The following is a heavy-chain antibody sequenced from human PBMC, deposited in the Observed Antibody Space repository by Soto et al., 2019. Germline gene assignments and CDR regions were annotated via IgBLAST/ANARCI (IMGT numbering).Heavy chain of an antibody. CDR3: ARDSVVVPAALRNFYYYGMDV. D-gene: IGHD2-2*02. Sequence: ASVKVSCKASGGTFSSYAVSWVRQAPGQGLEWMGGIIPIFGTANYAQKFQGRVTITADKSTSTAYMELSTLRSEDTAVYYCARDSVVVPAALRNFYYYGMDVWGQGTTVTGSS. J-gene: IGHJ6*02. CDR1: GGTFSSYA. CDR2: IIPIFGTA. V-gene: IGHV1-69*06.